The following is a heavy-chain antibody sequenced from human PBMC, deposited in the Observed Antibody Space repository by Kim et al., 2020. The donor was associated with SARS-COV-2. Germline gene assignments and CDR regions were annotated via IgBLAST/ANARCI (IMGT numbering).Heavy chain of an antibody. V-gene: IGHV6-1*01. Sequence: NDSAVSAKSRITINPDTSKNQFALQLNSVTPEDTAVYYCARDLAARPLDYWGQGTLVTVSS. J-gene: IGHJ4*02. CDR2: N. D-gene: IGHD6-6*01. CDR3: ARDLAARPLDY.